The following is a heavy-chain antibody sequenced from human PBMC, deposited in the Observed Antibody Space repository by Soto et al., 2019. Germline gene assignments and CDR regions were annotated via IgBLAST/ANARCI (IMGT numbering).Heavy chain of an antibody. Sequence: QVHLVQSGAEVKKPGSSVKVSCKASGGSLNSYTISWVRQAPGQGLEWLGRVIPVLTMTNYAQKFQDRVTISADESTSTANMELSSLKSEDTAVYYCARVLRDGGSSSWGGGSDLWGRGTLVIVSS. CDR1: GGSLNSYT. CDR2: VIPVLTMT. V-gene: IGHV1-69*04. D-gene: IGHD2-2*01. J-gene: IGHJ2*01. CDR3: ARVLRDGGSSSWGGGSDL.